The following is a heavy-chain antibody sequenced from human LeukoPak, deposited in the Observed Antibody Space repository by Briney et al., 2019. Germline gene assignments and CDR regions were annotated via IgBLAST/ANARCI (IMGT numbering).Heavy chain of an antibody. CDR2: IYHSGST. CDR1: GYSIINGYF. J-gene: IGHJ4*02. Sequence: PSETLSLTCAVSGYSIINGYFWGWIRQPPGKGLEWIGSIYHSGSTYHNPSLKSRVTISVDTSKNQFSLKVNSVTAADTAVYYCARLRDHSPSSPVDYWGQGTLVTVSS. V-gene: IGHV4-38-2*01. D-gene: IGHD6-6*01. CDR3: ARLRDHSPSSPVDY.